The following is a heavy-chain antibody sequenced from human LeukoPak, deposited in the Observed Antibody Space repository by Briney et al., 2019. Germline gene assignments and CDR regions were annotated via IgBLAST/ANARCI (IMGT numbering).Heavy chain of an antibody. Sequence: PGGSLRLSCAASGFTFSSYWMSWVRQAPGKGLEWVANIKQDGSEKYYVDSVKGRFTISRDNAKNSLYLQMNSLRAEDTAVYYCARDVISRWYYYYGMDVWGQGTTVTVSS. CDR3: ARDVISRWYYYYGMDV. V-gene: IGHV3-7*01. D-gene: IGHD3-3*02. J-gene: IGHJ6*02. CDR2: IKQDGSEK. CDR1: GFTFSSYW.